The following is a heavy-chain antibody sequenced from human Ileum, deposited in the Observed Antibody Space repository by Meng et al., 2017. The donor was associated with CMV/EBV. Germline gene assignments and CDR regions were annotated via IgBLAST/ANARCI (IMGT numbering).Heavy chain of an antibody. CDR2: INPNGGTT. J-gene: IGHJ4*02. V-gene: IGHV1-2*02. Sequence: QVQLVQSWAEVKNPGASVRVSCKASRYTFTGNYIHWVRQAPGQGLEWMGWINPNGGTTNYAQMFRGRVTLTRDTSISTAYMELSRLSSDDTAVYFCARSSITTIPNFDYWGQGTLVTVSS. D-gene: IGHD2-21*01. CDR3: ARSSITTIPNFDY. CDR1: RYTFTGNY.